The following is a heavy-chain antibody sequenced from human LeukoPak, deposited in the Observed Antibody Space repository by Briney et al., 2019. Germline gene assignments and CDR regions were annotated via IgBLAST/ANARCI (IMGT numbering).Heavy chain of an antibody. CDR2: IYYTGST. Sequence: SETPSLTCTVSGGSISSSSYYWGWIRQPPGKGLEWIGSIYYTGSTYYNPSLKSRVTISVDTSKNQFSLNLSSVTAADTAVYYCAAIWSGYYTGWFDPWGQGTLVTVSS. CDR1: GGSISSSSYY. CDR3: AAIWSGYYTGWFDP. V-gene: IGHV4-39*07. D-gene: IGHD3-3*01. J-gene: IGHJ5*02.